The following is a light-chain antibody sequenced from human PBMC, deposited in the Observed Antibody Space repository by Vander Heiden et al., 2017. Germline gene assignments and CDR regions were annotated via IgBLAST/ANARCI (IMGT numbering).Light chain of an antibody. CDR3: QQLNSYPLT. V-gene: IGKV1-9*01. CDR2: AAS. CDR1: QGISSY. J-gene: IGKJ4*01. Sequence: IQLTQSPSSLSSSVGDRVTITCRASQGISSYFAWYQQKPGKAPNLLIYAASTLQSGVPSRFSGSGSGTDFTLTISSLQPEDFATYYCQQLNSYPLTFGGGTKVEIK.